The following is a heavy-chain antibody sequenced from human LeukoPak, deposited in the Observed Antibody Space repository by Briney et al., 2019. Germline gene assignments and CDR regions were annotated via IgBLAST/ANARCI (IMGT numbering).Heavy chain of an antibody. J-gene: IGHJ4*02. Sequence: PGGSLRLSCAASGFTFSSYSMNWVRQAPGKGLEWVSSISSSSSYIYYADSVKGRFTISRDNAKNSLYLQMNSLRAEDTAVYYCASSNVLRYQLLAGFDYWGQGTLVTVSS. CDR2: ISSSSSYI. CDR1: GFTFSSYS. V-gene: IGHV3-21*01. CDR3: ASSNVLRYQLLAGFDY. D-gene: IGHD2-2*01.